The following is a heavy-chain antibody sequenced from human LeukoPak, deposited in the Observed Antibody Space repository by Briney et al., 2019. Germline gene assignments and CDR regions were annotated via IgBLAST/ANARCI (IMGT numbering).Heavy chain of an antibody. D-gene: IGHD6-13*01. V-gene: IGHV4-4*07. CDR2: IYTSGGT. CDR3: ARDLYSSSSYAFDY. J-gene: IGHJ4*02. CDR1: GGSISRYY. Sequence: PSETLSLTCTVSGGSISRYYWSWIRQPAGKGLEWIGRIYTSGGTNYNPSLKSRVTMSVDTSKNQFSLKLSSVTAADTAVYYCARDLYSSSSYAFDYWGQGTLVTVSS.